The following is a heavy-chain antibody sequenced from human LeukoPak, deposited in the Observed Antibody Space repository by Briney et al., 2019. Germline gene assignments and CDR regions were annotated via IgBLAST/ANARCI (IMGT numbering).Heavy chain of an antibody. J-gene: IGHJ6*03. Sequence: EASVKVSCKASGGTFSSYAISWVRQAPGQGLEWMGRIIPILGIANYAQKFQGRVTITADKSTSTAYMELSSLRSEDTAVYYCARGHSNYASNYYYYMDVWGKGTTVTVSS. CDR2: IIPILGIA. CDR3: ARGHSNYASNYYYYMDV. CDR1: GGTFSSYA. V-gene: IGHV1-69*04. D-gene: IGHD4-11*01.